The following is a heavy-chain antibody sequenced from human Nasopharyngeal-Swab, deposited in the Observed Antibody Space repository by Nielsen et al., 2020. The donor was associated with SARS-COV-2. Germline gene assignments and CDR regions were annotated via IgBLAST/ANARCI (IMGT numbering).Heavy chain of an antibody. CDR2: IFSNDEK. Sequence: WIRQPPGKALEWLAHIFSNDEKSYSTSLKSRLTISKDTSKSQVVLTMTNMDPVDTATYYCARMNGLRHYYYHYGMDVWGQGTTVTVSS. CDR3: ARMNGLRHYYYHYGMDV. J-gene: IGHJ6*02. D-gene: IGHD4-17*01. V-gene: IGHV2-26*01.